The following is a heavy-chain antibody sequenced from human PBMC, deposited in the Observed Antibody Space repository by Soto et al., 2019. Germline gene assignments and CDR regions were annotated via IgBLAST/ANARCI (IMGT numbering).Heavy chain of an antibody. V-gene: IGHV3-33*01. D-gene: IGHD1-26*01. Sequence: QVQLVESGGGVVQPGRSLRLSCAASGFTFSSYGMHWVRQAPGKGLEWVAVIWYDGSNKYYADSVKGRFTISRDNSKNTLYLQMNSLRAEDTAVYYCAREVGSGSYGLSFVDYWGQGTLVTVSS. CDR1: GFTFSSYG. CDR2: IWYDGSNK. J-gene: IGHJ4*02. CDR3: AREVGSGSYGLSFVDY.